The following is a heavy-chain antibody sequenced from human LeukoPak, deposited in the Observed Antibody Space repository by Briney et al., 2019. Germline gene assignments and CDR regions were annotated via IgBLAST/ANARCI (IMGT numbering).Heavy chain of an antibody. V-gene: IGHV4-31*03. CDR3: AREGNWGSFDY. D-gene: IGHD7-27*01. CDR2: IYYSGST. J-gene: IGHJ4*02. CDR1: GGSISSGGYY. Sequence: SETLSLTCTVSGGSISSGGYYWSWIRQHPGKGLEWIGYIYYSGSTYYNPSLKSRVTISVDTSKNQFSLKLSSVTAADTAVYYCAREGNWGSFDYWGQGTLVTVSS.